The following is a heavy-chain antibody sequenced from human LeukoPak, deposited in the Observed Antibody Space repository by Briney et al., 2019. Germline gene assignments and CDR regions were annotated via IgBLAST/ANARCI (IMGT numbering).Heavy chain of an antibody. CDR1: GGSISSGGYY. Sequence: SETLSLTCIVSGGSISSGGYYWSWIRQHPGKGLEWIGYISYSGSTYYNPSLKSRVTISVDTSKNQFTLKLGSVTAADTAVYYCARDSEGSSTNDYYGMDVWGQGTTVTVSS. CDR3: ARDSEGSSTNDYYGMDV. CDR2: ISYSGST. V-gene: IGHV4-31*03. J-gene: IGHJ6*02. D-gene: IGHD2-2*01.